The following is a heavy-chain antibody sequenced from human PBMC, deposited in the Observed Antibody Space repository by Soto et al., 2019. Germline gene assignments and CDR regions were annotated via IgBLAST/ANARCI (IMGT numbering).Heavy chain of an antibody. Sequence: QVHLVQSGAEVKKPGASVKVSGKASGYTFTNYYMHWVPQAPGQGLEWKGMINPRGGRTTSPQKFQDRVTINTNPSTSTIYMYLSSLRSEDTAVYYCARDLADYYDDSKTPYNGFDMWGQGTMVTVSS. V-gene: IGHV1-46*03. CDR1: GYTFTNYY. CDR3: ARDLADYYDDSKTPYNGFDM. D-gene: IGHD3-22*01. J-gene: IGHJ3*02. CDR2: INPRGGRT.